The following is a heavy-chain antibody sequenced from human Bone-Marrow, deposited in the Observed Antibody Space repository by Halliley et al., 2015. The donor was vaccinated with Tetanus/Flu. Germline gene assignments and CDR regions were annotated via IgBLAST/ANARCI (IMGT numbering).Heavy chain of an antibody. CDR2: GNNK. V-gene: IGHV3-30*02. Sequence: GNNKYYADSVKGRFTISRDNSKNALFLQLSSLRPEDTAVYFCAQGPHYYCSSGRCPSGYFDTWGQGVLVAVSS. CDR3: AQGPHYYCSSGRCPSGYFDT. J-gene: IGHJ4*02. D-gene: IGHD2-2*01.